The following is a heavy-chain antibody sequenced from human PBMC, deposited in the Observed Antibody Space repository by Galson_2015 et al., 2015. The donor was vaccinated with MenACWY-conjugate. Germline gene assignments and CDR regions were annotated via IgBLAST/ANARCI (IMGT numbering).Heavy chain of an antibody. CDR2: IDPSSGGA. D-gene: IGHD2-2*01. J-gene: IGHJ4*02. CDR3: ARGGRGPAASFHY. V-gene: IGHV1-2*04. CDR1: GYTFNDYY. Sequence: SVKVSCKASGYTFNDYYIHWVGQAPGQGLEWMGWIDPSSGGATSAPKFQGWVTMTRDTSTTTAYMEVSRLKSDDTAMYYCARGGRGPAASFHYWGQGTLVTVSS.